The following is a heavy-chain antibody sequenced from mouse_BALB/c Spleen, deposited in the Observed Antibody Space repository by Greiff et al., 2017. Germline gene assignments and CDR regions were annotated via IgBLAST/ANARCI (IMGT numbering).Heavy chain of an antibody. D-gene: IGHD2-3*01. CDR2: ISYDGSN. CDR3: AREGYDGYYVAY. CDR1: GYSITSGYY. Sequence: EVQRVESGPGLVKPSQSLSLTCSVTGYSITSGYYWNWIRQFPGNKLEWMGYISYDGSNNYNPSLKNRISITRDTSKNPFFLKLNSVTTEDTATYYCAREGYDGYYVAYWGQGTLVTVSA. J-gene: IGHJ3*01. V-gene: IGHV3-6*02.